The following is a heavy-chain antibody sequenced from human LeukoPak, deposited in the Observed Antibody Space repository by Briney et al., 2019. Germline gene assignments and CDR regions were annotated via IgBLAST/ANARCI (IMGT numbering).Heavy chain of an antibody. J-gene: IGHJ4*02. CDR3: TRDIWFGDLNGSLDPIDDY. CDR1: GFTFGDYA. CDR2: ISSKAYGGTT. D-gene: IGHD3-10*01. Sequence: GGSLRLSCTASGFTFGDYAMSWVRQAPGKGLEWVGFISSKAYGGTTEYAASVKGRFTISRDDSKSTAYLQMNSLKTEDTAVYYCTRDIWFGDLNGSLDPIDDYWGQGTLVTVSS. V-gene: IGHV3-49*04.